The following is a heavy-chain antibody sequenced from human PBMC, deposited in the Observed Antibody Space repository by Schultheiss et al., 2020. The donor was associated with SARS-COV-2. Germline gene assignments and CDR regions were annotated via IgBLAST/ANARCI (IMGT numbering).Heavy chain of an antibody. CDR3: ARVGGSYPYYYGMDV. D-gene: IGHD1-26*01. J-gene: IGHJ6*02. CDR2: ISSSSSYI. Sequence: GESLKISCAASGFTFDDYAMHWVRQAPGKGLEWVSSISSSSSYIYYADSVKGRFTISRDNAKNSLYLQMNSLRAEDTAVYYCARVGGSYPYYYGMDVWGQGTTVTVSS. CDR1: GFTFDDYA. V-gene: IGHV3-21*01.